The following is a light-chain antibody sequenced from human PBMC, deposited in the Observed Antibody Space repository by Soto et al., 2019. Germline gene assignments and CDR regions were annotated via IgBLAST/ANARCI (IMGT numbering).Light chain of an antibody. V-gene: IGLV2-8*01. CDR1: SSDVGGYNY. J-gene: IGLJ2*01. Sequence: QSALTQPPSASGSPGHSVTISCTGTSSDVGGYNYVSWYQQHPGKAPQLMIYEVSRRPSGVPDRFSGSKSGNTASLTVSGFQAEDEADYYCSSYAGSNNLLFGGGTKVTVL. CDR3: SSYAGSNNLL. CDR2: EVS.